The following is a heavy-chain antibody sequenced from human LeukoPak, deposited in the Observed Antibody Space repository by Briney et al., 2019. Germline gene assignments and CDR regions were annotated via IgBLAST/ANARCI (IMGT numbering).Heavy chain of an antibody. J-gene: IGHJ4*02. Sequence: GGSLRLSCAASGFTFSSYWMHWVRQAPGKGLVWVSPINSDGSSTSYADSVKGRFTISRDNAKNTLYLQMNSLRAEDTAVYYCARGGRIAAAGTGCWGQGTLVTVSS. CDR1: GFTFSSYW. CDR2: INSDGSST. D-gene: IGHD6-13*01. V-gene: IGHV3-74*01. CDR3: ARGGRIAAAGTGC.